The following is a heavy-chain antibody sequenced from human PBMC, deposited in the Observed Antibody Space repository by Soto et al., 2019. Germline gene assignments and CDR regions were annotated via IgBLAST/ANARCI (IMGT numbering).Heavy chain of an antibody. J-gene: IGHJ4*02. D-gene: IGHD3-10*01. V-gene: IGHV1-18*01. Sequence: ASVKVSCKASGYTFTNYGVSWVRQAPGQGLEWMGWISIYNGHTNYAQKFQGRVTMTRDTSTNTAYMELRSLRSDDTAVYHCARDNDYYGSESYFDYWGQGTLVTVSS. CDR2: ISIYNGHT. CDR3: ARDNDYYGSESYFDY. CDR1: GYTFTNYG.